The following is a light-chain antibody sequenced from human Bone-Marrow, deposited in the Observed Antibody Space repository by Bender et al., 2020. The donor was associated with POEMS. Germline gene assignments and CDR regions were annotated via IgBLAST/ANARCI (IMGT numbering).Light chain of an antibody. J-gene: IGLJ2*01. V-gene: IGLV2-23*02. CDR3: CLYAGSSTLV. CDR1: GSDIGDYDY. Sequence: QSALTQPASVSGSPGQSITIFCTGGGSDIGDYDYVSWYQQHPGKAPILLIYDVTYRPSGVSNRFSGSKSGNTASLTISGLQAEDEADYYCCLYAGSSTLVFGGGTKLTVL. CDR2: DVT.